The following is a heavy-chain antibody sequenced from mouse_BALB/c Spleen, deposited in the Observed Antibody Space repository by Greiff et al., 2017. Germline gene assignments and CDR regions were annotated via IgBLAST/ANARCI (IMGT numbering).Heavy chain of an antibody. Sequence: VQLQQSGAELVKPGASVKLSCTASGFNIKDTYMHWVKQRPEQGLEWIGRIDPANGNTKYDPKFQGKATITADTSSNTAYLQLSSLTSEDTAVYYCATIQGFAYWGQGTLVTVAA. J-gene: IGHJ3*01. CDR2: IDPANGNT. D-gene: IGHD1-1*02. CDR3: ATIQGFAY. CDR1: GFNIKDTY. V-gene: IGHV14-3*02.